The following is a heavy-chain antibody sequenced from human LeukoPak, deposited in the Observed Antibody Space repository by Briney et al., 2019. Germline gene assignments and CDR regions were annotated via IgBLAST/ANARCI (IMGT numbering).Heavy chain of an antibody. J-gene: IGHJ6*03. CDR2: IYHSGSP. CDR3: ARFQSRLYYYYYMDV. Sequence: SETLSLTCTVSGYSISSGYYGGWRRQPPGKGVEWSGSIYHSGSPYYNPSLNSRVTISVDTSKTQFSLKLSSVTAADTAVYYCARFQSRLYYYYYMDVWGKGTTVTVSS. V-gene: IGHV4-38-2*02. CDR1: GYSISSGYY.